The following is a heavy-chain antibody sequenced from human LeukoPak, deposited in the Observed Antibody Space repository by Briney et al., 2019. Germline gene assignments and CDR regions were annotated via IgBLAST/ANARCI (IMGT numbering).Heavy chain of an antibody. V-gene: IGHV3-21*01. J-gene: IGHJ4*02. CDR1: AFTFSGYS. D-gene: IGHD6-19*01. Sequence: GGSLRLSCAASAFTFSGYSMTWVRQAAGKGLEWVSSISSSGTYIYYADSVKGRFTISRDNAKNSLYLQMNSLRAEDTAVYYCARIAVADNLFDYWGQGTLVTVSS. CDR3: ARIAVADNLFDY. CDR2: ISSSGTYI.